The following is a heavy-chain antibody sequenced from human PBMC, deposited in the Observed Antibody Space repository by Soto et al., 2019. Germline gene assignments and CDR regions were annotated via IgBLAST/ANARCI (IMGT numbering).Heavy chain of an antibody. D-gene: IGHD1-26*01. J-gene: IGHJ6*02. Sequence: ASVKVSCKGSGYTLTELSMHWVRQAPGKGLEWMGGFDPEDGETIYAQKFQGRVTMTEDTSTDTAYMELSSLRSEDTAVYYCATDQGARAPYYYYGMDVWGQGTTVTVSS. V-gene: IGHV1-24*01. CDR3: ATDQGARAPYYYYGMDV. CDR1: GYTLTELS. CDR2: FDPEDGET.